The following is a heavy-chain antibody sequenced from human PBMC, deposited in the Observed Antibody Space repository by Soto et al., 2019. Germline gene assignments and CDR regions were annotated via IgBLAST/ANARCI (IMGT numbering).Heavy chain of an antibody. CDR3: TADSSFEAAYCSSGSCYRSSGLDV. CDR2: INSNTDGGTT. D-gene: IGHD2-15*01. J-gene: IGHJ6*02. V-gene: IGHV3-15*01. CDR1: GFSFSDGC. Sequence: GGSLRLSCAVSGFSFSDGCLRWVRQRPGEGMEWVGRINSNTDGGTTDDAAPEKGRSTISRDDTKNTPELQMNSPTTADTAVYYCTADSSFEAAYCSSGSCYRSSGLDVWGQGTTVTVSS.